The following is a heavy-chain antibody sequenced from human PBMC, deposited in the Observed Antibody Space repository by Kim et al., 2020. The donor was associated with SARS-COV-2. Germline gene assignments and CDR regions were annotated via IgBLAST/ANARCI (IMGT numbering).Heavy chain of an antibody. CDR1: GYPFSNYG. V-gene: IGHV1-18*04. CDR3: AREGYYHGSGTYSPPKYYGMDV. Sequence: ASVKVSCKTSGYPFSNYGVSWVRQAPGQGPEWMGWISPYNGNTYYAEKFQGRVFMTTDTASRTAYMDLRSLTSDDTAIYYCAREGYYHGSGTYSPPKYYGMDVWGQGTTVSVSS. D-gene: IGHD3-10*01. J-gene: IGHJ6*02. CDR2: ISPYNGNT.